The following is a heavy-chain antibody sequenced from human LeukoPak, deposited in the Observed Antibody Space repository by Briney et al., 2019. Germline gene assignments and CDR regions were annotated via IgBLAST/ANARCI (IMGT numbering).Heavy chain of an antibody. CDR1: GGSISSSSYY. CDR3: ARLSIAALD. V-gene: IGHV4-39*01. CDR2: IYYSGST. J-gene: IGHJ4*02. D-gene: IGHD6-6*01. Sequence: SETLSLTCTVSGGSISSSSYYWGWIRQPPGKGLEWIGSIYYSGSTYYNPSLESRVTISVDTSKNQFSLKLSSVTAADTAVYYCARLSIAALDWGQGTLVTVSS.